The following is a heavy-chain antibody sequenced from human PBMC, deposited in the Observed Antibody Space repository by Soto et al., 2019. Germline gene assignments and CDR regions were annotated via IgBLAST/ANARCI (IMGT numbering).Heavy chain of an antibody. Sequence: SETLSLTCTVSGGSISSYYWSWIRQPPGKGLEWIGYIYYSGSTNYNPSLKSRVTISVDTSKNQFSLKLSLRSDDTAVYYCARSGPPAGYWGQGTLVTVSS. CDR2: IYYSGST. D-gene: IGHD3-10*01. CDR1: GGSISSYY. J-gene: IGHJ4*02. CDR3: ARSGPPAGY. V-gene: IGHV4-59*01.